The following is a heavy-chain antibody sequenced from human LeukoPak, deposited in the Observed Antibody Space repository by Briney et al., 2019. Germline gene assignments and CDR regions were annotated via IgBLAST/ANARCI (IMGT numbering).Heavy chain of an antibody. Sequence: PGGSLRLSCAASGFTFSSYSMNWVRQAPGKGLEWVSYISSSSSTIYYADSVKGRFTISRDNAKNSLYLQMNSLRAEDTAVYYCAKDHHYGDSYFDYWGQGTLVTVSS. V-gene: IGHV3-48*04. CDR1: GFTFSSYS. D-gene: IGHD4-17*01. J-gene: IGHJ4*02. CDR2: ISSSSSTI. CDR3: AKDHHYGDSYFDY.